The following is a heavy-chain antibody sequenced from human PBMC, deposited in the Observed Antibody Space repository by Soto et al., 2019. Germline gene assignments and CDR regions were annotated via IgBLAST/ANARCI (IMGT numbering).Heavy chain of an antibody. CDR1: GYTFTSYY. CDR3: ARTSGRSNWFDP. J-gene: IGHJ5*02. CDR2: INPSGGST. Sequence: VASVKVSCKASGYTFTSYYMHWVRQAPGQGLEWMGIINPSGGSTRYAQKFQGRVTMTRDTSTSTGYMELSSLRSEDTAVYYCARTSGRSNWFDPWGQGTLVTVSS. V-gene: IGHV1-46*03. D-gene: IGHD2-15*01.